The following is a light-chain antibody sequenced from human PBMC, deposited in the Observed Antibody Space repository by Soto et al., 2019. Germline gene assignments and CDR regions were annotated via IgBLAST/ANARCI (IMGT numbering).Light chain of an antibody. V-gene: IGLV2-14*03. J-gene: IGLJ1*01. CDR2: EVT. CDR1: SSDVGGYNY. CDR3: GSYTSSNTLV. Sequence: QSALTQPASVSGSPGQSITISCTGTSSDVGGYNYVSWYQQHPGKAPKLLIYEVTYRPSGVSNRFSGSKSVNTASLTISGLQAEDEADYFCGSYTSSNTLVFGTGTKVTVL.